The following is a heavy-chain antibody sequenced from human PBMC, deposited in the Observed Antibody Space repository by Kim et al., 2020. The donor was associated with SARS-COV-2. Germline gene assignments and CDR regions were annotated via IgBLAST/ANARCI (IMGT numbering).Heavy chain of an antibody. D-gene: IGHD6-13*01. J-gene: IGHJ3*02. Sequence: YAQKYQGRVTITADKSTSTAYRELSRLRSEDTAVYYCEREQQLVWGAFEIWGQGTMVTVSS. V-gene: IGHV1-69*04. CDR3: EREQQLVWGAFEI.